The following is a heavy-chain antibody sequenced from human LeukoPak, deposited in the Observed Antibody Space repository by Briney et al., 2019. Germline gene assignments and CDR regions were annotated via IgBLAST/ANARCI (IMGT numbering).Heavy chain of an antibody. CDR2: IIPIFGTA. J-gene: IGHJ4*02. CDR3: ASGYSGGNFDY. V-gene: IGHV1-69*13. D-gene: IGHD3-22*01. Sequence: ASVKVSCKASGGTFSSYAISWVRQAPGQGLEWMGGIIPIFGTANYAQKFQGRVTITADESTSTAYMELGSLRSEDTAVYYCASGYSGGNFDYWGQGTLVTVSS. CDR1: GGTFSSYA.